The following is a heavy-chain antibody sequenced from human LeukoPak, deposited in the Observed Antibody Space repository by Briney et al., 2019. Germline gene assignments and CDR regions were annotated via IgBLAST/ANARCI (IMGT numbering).Heavy chain of an antibody. D-gene: IGHD2-2*02. CDR1: GGSISSSSYS. V-gene: IGHV4-39*01. CDR2: IYYSGST. J-gene: IGHJ6*02. Sequence: SETLSLTCTVSGGSISSSSYSWGWIRQPPGKGLEWIGSIYYSGSTYYNTSLESRVTMSVDTSRNRFSLKLSSVTAADTAVYYCARWDCSSTSCYTDYYGMDVWGQGTTVTVSS. CDR3: ARWDCSSTSCYTDYYGMDV.